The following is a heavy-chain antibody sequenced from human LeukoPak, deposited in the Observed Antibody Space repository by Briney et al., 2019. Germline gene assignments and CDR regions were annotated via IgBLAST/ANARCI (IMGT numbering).Heavy chain of an antibody. CDR2: IKQDGSEK. Sequence: PGGSLRLSCAASGFTFSSYWMTWVRQAPGKGLEWVANIKQDGSEKYYVDSVKGRFTISRDNAKNSLYLQMNSLRAEDTAVYYCARITWELLWFGYYFDYWGQGTLVTVPS. CDR3: ARITWELLWFGYYFDY. CDR1: GFTFSSYW. J-gene: IGHJ4*02. D-gene: IGHD1-26*01. V-gene: IGHV3-7*01.